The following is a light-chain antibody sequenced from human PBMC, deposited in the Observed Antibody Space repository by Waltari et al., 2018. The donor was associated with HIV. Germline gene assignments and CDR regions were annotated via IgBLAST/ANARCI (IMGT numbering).Light chain of an antibody. CDR3: QQYYKWPLT. Sequence: EIVMIQSPGTLSVSSGERAPLSCRASESVNSYLAWYQQKPGQAPRLLIFGASTRATGIAARFSGSASGTEFTLTISRLQSEDFAVYYCQQYYKWPLTFGQGTRLEIK. CDR2: GAS. J-gene: IGKJ5*01. CDR1: ESVNSY. V-gene: IGKV3D-15*01.